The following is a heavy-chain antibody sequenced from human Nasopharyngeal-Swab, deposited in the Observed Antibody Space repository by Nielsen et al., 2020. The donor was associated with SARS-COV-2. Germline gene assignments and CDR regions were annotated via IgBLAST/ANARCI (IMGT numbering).Heavy chain of an antibody. D-gene: IGHD6-19*01. CDR2: IYHSGST. J-gene: IGHJ4*02. V-gene: IGHV4-4*02. Sequence: WIRQPPGKGLEWIGEIYHSGSTNYNPPLKSRVTISVDKSKNQFSLKLSSVTAADTAVYYCARANPEPSTSSGWYGRLVHYFDYWGQGTLVTVSS. CDR3: ARANPEPSTSSGWYGRLVHYFDY.